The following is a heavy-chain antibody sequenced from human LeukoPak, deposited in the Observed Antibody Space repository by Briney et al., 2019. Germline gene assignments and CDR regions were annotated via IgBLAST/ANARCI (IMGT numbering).Heavy chain of an antibody. Sequence: PTGGSLRLSCAASGFTFNSYAMSWVRQAPGKGLEWVSGIIDSGGSTYYADSVKARFTISRDNSRSTLYLQMNSLRAEDTAVYYCAREGYEDAFDIWGQGTMVTVSS. CDR1: GFTFNSYA. D-gene: IGHD3-3*01. J-gene: IGHJ3*02. CDR2: IIDSGGST. V-gene: IGHV3-23*01. CDR3: AREGYEDAFDI.